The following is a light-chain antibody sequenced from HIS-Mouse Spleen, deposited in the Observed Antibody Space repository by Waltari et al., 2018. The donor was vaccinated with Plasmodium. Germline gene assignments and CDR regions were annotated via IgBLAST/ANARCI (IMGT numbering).Light chain of an antibody. CDR3: QQSYSTWT. CDR1: QSISSY. CDR2: AAS. J-gene: IGKJ1*01. V-gene: IGKV1-39*01. Sequence: DIQMTQSPSSLSASVGDRVTITCRASQSISSYLNWYQQKPGKAPKLLIYAASSLQSGVPSRFSGSGSGTDFTLTISSLQPEDCATYNCQQSYSTWTFGQGTKVEIK.